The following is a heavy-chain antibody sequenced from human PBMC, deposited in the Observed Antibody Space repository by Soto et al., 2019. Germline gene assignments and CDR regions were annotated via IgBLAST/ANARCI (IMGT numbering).Heavy chain of an antibody. J-gene: IGHJ6*02. CDR2: IYYSGDT. CDR3: ARDGDCSGGSCYLGYGLDV. V-gene: IGHV4-31*03. CDR1: GGSINSGGYY. Sequence: QVQLQESGPGLVKPSQTLSLTCTVSGGSINSGGYYWSWIRQHPGKGLEWIGKIYYSGDTSYNPSRKMRATMSIDTSKNQFSLKRTSVTAADTAVYYCARDGDCSGGSCYLGYGLDVWGRGTTVTVSS. D-gene: IGHD2-15*01.